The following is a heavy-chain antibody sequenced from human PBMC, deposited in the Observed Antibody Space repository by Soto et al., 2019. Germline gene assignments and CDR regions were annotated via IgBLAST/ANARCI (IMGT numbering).Heavy chain of an antibody. CDR1: GFTFSSFH. D-gene: IGHD3-22*01. V-gene: IGHV3-48*02. CDR3: ARVVVVIPQGYYYAMEV. CDR2: ITSSSDTI. J-gene: IGHJ6*02. Sequence: GGSLRLSCAASGFTFSSFHMNWVRQAPGRGLEWVAYITSSSDTIYYSDSVKGRFTISRDNGKNSLFLQMNSLRDEDTAVYYCARVVVVIPQGYYYAMEVWGQGTTVTVSS.